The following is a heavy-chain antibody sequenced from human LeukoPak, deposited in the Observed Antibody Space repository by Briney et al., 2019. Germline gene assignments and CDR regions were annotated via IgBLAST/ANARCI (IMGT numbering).Heavy chain of an antibody. J-gene: IGHJ1*01. V-gene: IGHV3-48*04. CDR3: ARDTANERLQN. Sequence: PGGSLRLSCAASGFTFSSYSMNWVRQAPGKGLEWLSYISSSSTTIYYADSVKGRFTISRDNAKNSLYLQMNSLRAEDTAVYYCARDTANERLQNWGQGTLVTVSS. CDR1: GFTFSSYS. D-gene: IGHD5-18*01. CDR2: ISSSSTTI.